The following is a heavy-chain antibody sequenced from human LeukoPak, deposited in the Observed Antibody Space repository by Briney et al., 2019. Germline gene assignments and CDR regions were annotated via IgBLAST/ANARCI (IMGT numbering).Heavy chain of an antibody. V-gene: IGHV3-33*01. D-gene: IGHD3-22*01. CDR2: IWYDASGQ. CDR3: ARDSLYDDNGYYHYFDY. Sequence: PGGSLRLSCAASGFSFSTYGMHWVRQAPGKGLEWVAMIWYDASGQHYADSVKGRFAISRDTSKNTLYLQMNSLRAEDTAVYFCARDSLYDDNGYYHYFDYWAREPWSPSPQ. J-gene: IGHJ4*02. CDR1: GFSFSTYG.